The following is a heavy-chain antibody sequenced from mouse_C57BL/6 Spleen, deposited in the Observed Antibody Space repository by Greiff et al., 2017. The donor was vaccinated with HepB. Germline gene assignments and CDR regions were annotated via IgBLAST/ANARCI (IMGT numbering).Heavy chain of an antibody. D-gene: IGHD2-3*01. CDR1: GYTFTSYG. J-gene: IGHJ1*03. CDR2: IYIGNGYT. CDR3: AREDDGPSFDV. Sequence: EVQRVESGAELVRPGSSVKMSCKTSGYTFTSYGINWVKQRPGQGLEWIGYIYIGNGYTKYNEKFKGKATLTSDTSSSTAYMQLSSLTSEDSAIYFCAREDDGPSFDVWGTGTTVTVSS. V-gene: IGHV1-58*01.